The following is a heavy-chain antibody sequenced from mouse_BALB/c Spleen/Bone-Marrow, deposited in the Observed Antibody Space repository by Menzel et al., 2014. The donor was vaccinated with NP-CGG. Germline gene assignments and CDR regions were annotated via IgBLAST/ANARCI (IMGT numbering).Heavy chain of an antibody. J-gene: IGHJ2*01. V-gene: IGHV5-6*02. Sequence: EVMLVESGGDLVKPGGSLKLSCVASGFTFSSYGMSWVRQTPDKRLEWVATISSGGSSTYYPASVKGRFTISRDNAKGTLYLQMSSLNSEDTAMYYCTRRPLQANSYFDCWGQGTTLTVSS. CDR3: TRRPLQANSYFDC. CDR1: GFTFSSYG. CDR2: ISSGGSST. D-gene: IGHD3-2*02.